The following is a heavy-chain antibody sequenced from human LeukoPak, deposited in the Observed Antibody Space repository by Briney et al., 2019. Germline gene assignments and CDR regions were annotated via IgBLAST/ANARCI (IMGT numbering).Heavy chain of an antibody. CDR1: GGSVSSGSYY. CDR2: IYYSGST. J-gene: IGHJ5*02. D-gene: IGHD6-13*01. V-gene: IGHV4-39*01. Sequence: SETLSLTCTVSGGSVSSGSYYWSWIRQPPGKGLEWIGSIYYSGSTYYNPSLKSRVTISVDTSKNQFSLKLSSVTAADTAVYYCAAGYSSSWYSSGVVWFDPWGQGTLVTVSS. CDR3: AAGYSSSWYSSGVVWFDP.